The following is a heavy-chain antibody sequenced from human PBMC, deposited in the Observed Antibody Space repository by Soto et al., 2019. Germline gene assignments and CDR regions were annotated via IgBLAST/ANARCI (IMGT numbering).Heavy chain of an antibody. CDR3: ARHPPEHYDFWSGYTPGFFDY. Sequence: PSETLSLTCTVSGGSISSSSYYWGWIRQPPGKGLEWIGSIYYSGSTYYNPSLKSRVTISVDTSKNQFSLKLSSVTAADTAVYYCARHPPEHYDFWSGYTPGFFDYWGQGTLVTVSS. CDR2: IYYSGST. D-gene: IGHD3-3*01. J-gene: IGHJ4*02. V-gene: IGHV4-39*01. CDR1: GGSISSSSYY.